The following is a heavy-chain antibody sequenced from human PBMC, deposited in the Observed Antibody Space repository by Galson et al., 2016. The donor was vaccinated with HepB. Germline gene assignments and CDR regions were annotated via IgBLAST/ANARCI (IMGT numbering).Heavy chain of an antibody. Sequence: SVKVSCKASGVTFSNYIITWVRQAPGQGLEWMGRIISIFGTTKYAQKFQGRVTITAYESTSTAYMELSSLRSEDTAMYYCARSSSYYYDSSGYYYWGQGTLVTVSS. J-gene: IGHJ4*02. CDR1: GVTFSNYI. CDR2: IISIFGTT. V-gene: IGHV1-69*13. D-gene: IGHD3-22*01. CDR3: ARSSSYYYDSSGYYY.